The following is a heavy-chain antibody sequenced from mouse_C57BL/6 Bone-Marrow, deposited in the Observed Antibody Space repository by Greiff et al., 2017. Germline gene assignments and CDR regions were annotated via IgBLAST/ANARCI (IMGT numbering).Heavy chain of an antibody. V-gene: IGHV1-81*01. CDR2: IYPRSGNT. D-gene: IGHD1-1*01. Sequence: VQRVESGAELARPGASVKLSCKASGYTFTSYGISWVKQRTGQGLEWIGEIYPRSGNTYYNEKFKGKVTLTADKSSSTAYRELRSLTSEDSAVYFCARWGSSYDYWGQGTTLTVSS. CDR1: GYTFTSYG. CDR3: ARWGSSYDY. J-gene: IGHJ2*01.